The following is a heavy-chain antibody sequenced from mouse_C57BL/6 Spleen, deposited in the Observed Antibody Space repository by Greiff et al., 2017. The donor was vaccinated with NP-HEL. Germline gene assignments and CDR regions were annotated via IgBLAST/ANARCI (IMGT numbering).Heavy chain of an antibody. CDR1: GFNIKDDY. D-gene: IGHD1-1*01. CDR2: IDPENGDT. CDR3: TTRYYGSSPSMDY. J-gene: IGHJ4*01. V-gene: IGHV14-4*01. Sequence: VQLQQSGAELVRPGASVKLSCTASGFNIKDDYMHWVKQRPEQGLEWIGWIDPENGDTEYASKFQGKATITADTSSNTAYLQLSSLTSEDTAVYYGTTRYYGSSPSMDYWGQGTSVTVSS.